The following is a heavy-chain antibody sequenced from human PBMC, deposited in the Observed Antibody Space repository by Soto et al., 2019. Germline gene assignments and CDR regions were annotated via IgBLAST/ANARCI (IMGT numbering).Heavy chain of an antibody. CDR3: AMVDVYVTPSPQDV. CDR1: GYTFTRYG. Sequence: QVQLVQSGAEVKNPGASVMVSCKASGYTFTRYGIGWARQAPGQGLEWMGWINTYNGNTNYAQNVQGRVTLTTDTSTSTAYMELRSLRSNDTAIYYCAMVDVYVTPSPQDVWGQGTTVIVSS. J-gene: IGHJ6*02. V-gene: IGHV1-18*01. CDR2: INTYNGNT. D-gene: IGHD3-16*01.